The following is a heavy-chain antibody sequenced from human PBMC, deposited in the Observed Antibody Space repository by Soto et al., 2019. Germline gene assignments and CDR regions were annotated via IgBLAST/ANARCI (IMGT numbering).Heavy chain of an antibody. J-gene: IGHJ4*02. CDR2: IWSDGSNK. Sequence: QVQLVESGGGVVQPGRSLRLSCAASGFTFSSYGMHWVRQAPGKGLEWVAVIWSDGSNKYYADSVKGRFTVSRDNSKNTLYLQMTSLGVEDTAVYYCTRRGSGTYSIDYWGQGTLVTVSS. CDR1: GFTFSSYG. V-gene: IGHV3-33*01. CDR3: TRRGSGTYSIDY. D-gene: IGHD1-26*01.